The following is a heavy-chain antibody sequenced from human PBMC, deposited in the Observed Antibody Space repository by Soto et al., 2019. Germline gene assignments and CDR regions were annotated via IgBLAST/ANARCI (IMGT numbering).Heavy chain of an antibody. CDR1: GGTFSSYA. CDR3: ARDLPSWKHAPSYGMDV. D-gene: IGHD2-2*01. Sequence: GASVKVSCKASGGTFSSYAISWVRQAPGQGLEWMGGIIPIFGTANYAQKFQGRVTITADKSTSTAYMELSSLRSEDTAVYYCARDLPSWKHAPSYGMDVWGQGTTVTVSS. CDR2: IIPIFGTA. J-gene: IGHJ6*02. V-gene: IGHV1-69*06.